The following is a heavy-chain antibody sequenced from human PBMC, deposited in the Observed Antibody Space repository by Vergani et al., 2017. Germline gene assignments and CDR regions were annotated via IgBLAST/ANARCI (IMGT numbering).Heavy chain of an antibody. Sequence: QVQLQESGPGLVKPSETLSLTCTVSGGSISSHYWSWIRQPPGKGLEWIGYIYYSGSTNYNPSLKSRVTISVDTSKTQFALKLSSVTAADTAVYYCARESGRSIDYWGQGTLVTVSS. V-gene: IGHV4-59*11. D-gene: IGHD6-6*01. J-gene: IGHJ4*02. CDR1: GGSISSHY. CDR3: ARESGRSIDY. CDR2: IYYSGST.